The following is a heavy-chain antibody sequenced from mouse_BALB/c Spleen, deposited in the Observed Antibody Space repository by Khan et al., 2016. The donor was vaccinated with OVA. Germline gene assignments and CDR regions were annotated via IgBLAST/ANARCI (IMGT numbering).Heavy chain of an antibody. J-gene: IGHJ2*01. V-gene: IGHV3-2*02. D-gene: IGHD1-1*01. CDR3: AISGTISTVVVTDFDF. CDR2: IKYSGTT. CDR1: GYSITSDYA. Sequence: EVQLQESGPGLVKPSQSLSLTCTVTGYSITSDYAWNWIRQFPGNKLEWMGYIKYSGTTSYNPSLKSRISITRETSKHQFFLQLNSCTTEDTATYYCAISGTISTVVVTDFDFWGQGTTLTVSS.